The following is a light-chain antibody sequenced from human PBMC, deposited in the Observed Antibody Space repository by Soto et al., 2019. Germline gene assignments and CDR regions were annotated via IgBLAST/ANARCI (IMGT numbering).Light chain of an antibody. CDR2: GAS. CDR1: QSISSN. CDR3: QHFIICQLT. V-gene: IGKV3-15*01. Sequence: EIVMTQSPATLSVSPGERATLSCRASQSISSNLAWSQQKPGQAPRLLIYGASPRPTGFPARFSGSGSGTDFTLTISSLQTEDFAVYCCQHFIICQLTCGGGTQVEIK. J-gene: IGKJ4*01.